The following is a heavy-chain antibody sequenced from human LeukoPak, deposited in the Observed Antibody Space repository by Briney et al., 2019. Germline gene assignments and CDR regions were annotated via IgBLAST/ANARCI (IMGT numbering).Heavy chain of an antibody. V-gene: IGHV4-59*08. CDR1: GGTISDYC. J-gene: IGHJ4*02. CDR2: IYYIGNT. CDR3: ARAGYNYGFSNLDY. Sequence: GSLTLTCAVSGGTISDYCWSWVRQAPGKAPDPIGYIYYIGNTNYNPSLKSRVTISLDTSKNQCPLKLSSVTAADTALYYCARAGYNYGFSNLDYWGQGTLVTASS. D-gene: IGHD5-18*01.